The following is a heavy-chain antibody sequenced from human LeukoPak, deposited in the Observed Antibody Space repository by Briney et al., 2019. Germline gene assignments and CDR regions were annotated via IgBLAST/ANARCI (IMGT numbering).Heavy chain of an antibody. D-gene: IGHD5-18*01. CDR1: GFNFSDYY. V-gene: IGHV3-11*04. CDR3: AKDIRRGYNYGYDQFAY. CDR2: ISTSSNTI. Sequence: PGGSLGLSCAASGFNFSDYYMSWIRQAPGKGLEWLSYISTSSNTIYYAESVKGRFTISRDNAKNSLYLQMNSLRAGDTAVYYCAKDIRRGYNYGYDQFAYWGQGTLVTVSS. J-gene: IGHJ4*02.